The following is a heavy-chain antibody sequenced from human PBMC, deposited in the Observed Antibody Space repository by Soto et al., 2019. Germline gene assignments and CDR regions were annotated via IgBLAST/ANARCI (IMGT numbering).Heavy chain of an antibody. CDR3: ARTLWHDNSSYYSHYYGMDV. CDR1: GYIFSSYG. D-gene: IGHD3-22*01. Sequence: QVQLVEAGGGVVQPGRCLRLTCAAPGYIFSSYGMHWVRQAPGKGLEWVAVIWDDGSTKYYADSVKGRCTIPRDNSENTLYRQMNSLRAADTGVYYCARTLWHDNSSYYSHYYGMDVWGQWTTVTVS. J-gene: IGHJ6*02. CDR2: IWDDGSTK. V-gene: IGHV3-33*01.